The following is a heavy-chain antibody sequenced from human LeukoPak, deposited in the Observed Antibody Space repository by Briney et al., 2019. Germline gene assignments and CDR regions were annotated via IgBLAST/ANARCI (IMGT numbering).Heavy chain of an antibody. V-gene: IGHV3-53*01. CDR3: ARGKGDGYWGFDP. Sequence: GGSLRLSCAASGFTVSSNYMSWVRQAPGKGLEWVSVIYSGGSTYYADPVKGRFTISRDNSKNTLYLQMNSLGAEDTAVYYCARGKGDGYWGFDPWGQGTLVTVSS. D-gene: IGHD5-24*01. CDR1: GFTVSSNY. CDR2: IYSGGST. J-gene: IGHJ5*02.